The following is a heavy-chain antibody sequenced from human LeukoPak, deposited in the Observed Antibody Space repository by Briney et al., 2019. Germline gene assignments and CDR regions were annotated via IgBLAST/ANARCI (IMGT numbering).Heavy chain of an antibody. Sequence: GGSLRLSCAASGFTFSSYWMTWVRQAPGKGLEGVANIKQDGTDKYYVDSVKGRFTISRDNAKNSLFLQLGSLRADDTAVYYCARASMGGRDYHLDSWGQGTLVTVSS. CDR3: ARASMGGRDYHLDS. CDR2: IKQDGTDK. D-gene: IGHD4/OR15-4a*01. J-gene: IGHJ4*02. CDR1: GFTFSSYW. V-gene: IGHV3-7*01.